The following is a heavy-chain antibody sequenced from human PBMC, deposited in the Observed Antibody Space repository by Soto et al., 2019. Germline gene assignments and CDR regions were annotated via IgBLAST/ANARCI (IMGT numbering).Heavy chain of an antibody. V-gene: IGHV3-23*01. CDR2: ISGSGGST. J-gene: IGHJ4*02. CDR3: ATSDSSIAARPHDY. D-gene: IGHD6-6*01. Sequence: EVQLLEPGGGWVRPGGSLRLSCAASGFTFSSNAMSWVRQPPGKGLEWVSAISGSGGSTYYADSVKGRFTTSRDNSKNTLYLQMNSLRAEDTAVYYCATSDSSIAARPHDYWGQGTLVTVSS. CDR1: GFTFSSNA.